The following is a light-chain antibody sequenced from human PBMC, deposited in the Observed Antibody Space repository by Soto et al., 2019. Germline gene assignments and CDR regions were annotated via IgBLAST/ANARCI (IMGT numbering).Light chain of an antibody. V-gene: IGLV2-8*01. CDR2: EVS. J-gene: IGLJ2*01. CDR1: NSDVGGYDY. Sequence: QSALTQPPSASGSPGLSVTISCTGTNSDVGGYDYVSWYQQHPGKAPKLMIYEVSKRPSGVPDRFSGSKSGNTASLTVSGLQAEDEADYYCTSYAGSNNVVFGGGTKLTVL. CDR3: TSYAGSNNVV.